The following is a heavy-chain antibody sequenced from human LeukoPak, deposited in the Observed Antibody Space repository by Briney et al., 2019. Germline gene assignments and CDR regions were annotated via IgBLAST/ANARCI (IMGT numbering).Heavy chain of an antibody. V-gene: IGHV4-38-2*02. CDR1: GGSISSYY. CDR3: AREGYASSQPDY. J-gene: IGHJ4*02. CDR2: IYHSGGT. Sequence: SETLSLTCTVSGGSISSYYWSWIRQPPGKGLEWIGSIYHSGGTYYNPSLKSRVTISVDTSKNQFSLNLSSVTAADTAMYYCAREGYASSQPDYWGQGTLVTVSS. D-gene: IGHD6-13*01.